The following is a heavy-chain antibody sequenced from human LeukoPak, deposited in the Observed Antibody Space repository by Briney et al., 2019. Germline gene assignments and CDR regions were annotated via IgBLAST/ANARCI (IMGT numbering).Heavy chain of an antibody. V-gene: IGHV4-38-2*01. CDR1: GYSISSGYY. CDR3: ARGRKQWRPGWFDP. Sequence: PSETLSLTCAVSGYSISSGYYWGWIRQPPGKGLEWIGSIYHSGSTYYNPSLKSRVTISVDTSKNQFSLKLSSVTAADTAVYYCARGRKQWRPGWFDPWGQGTLVTVSS. J-gene: IGHJ5*02. D-gene: IGHD6-19*01. CDR2: IYHSGST.